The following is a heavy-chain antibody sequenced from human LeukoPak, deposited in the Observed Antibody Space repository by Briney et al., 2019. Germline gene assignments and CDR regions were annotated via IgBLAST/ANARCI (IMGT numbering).Heavy chain of an antibody. CDR1: GFTFSSYA. Sequence: PGGSLRLSCAASGFTFSSYAMSWVRQAPGKGLEWVSVISGSGGSTSYADSVKGRFTISRDNSMNTLYLQMNSLRAEDTAVYYCASAGYSFGAFFDWGQGTLVTVSS. V-gene: IGHV3-23*01. CDR2: ISGSGGST. CDR3: ASAGYSFGAFFD. D-gene: IGHD5-18*01. J-gene: IGHJ4*02.